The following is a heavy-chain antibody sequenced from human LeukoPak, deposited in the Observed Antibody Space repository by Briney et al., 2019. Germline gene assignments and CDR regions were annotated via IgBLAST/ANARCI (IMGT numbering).Heavy chain of an antibody. D-gene: IGHD4-23*01. CDR1: GGSISSSSYY. J-gene: IGHJ4*02. CDR3: ASSANYGGNFGYFDC. V-gene: IGHV4-39*01. Sequence: SETLSLTCTVSGGSISSSSYYWGWIRQPPGKGLEWIGSIYYSGSTYYNPSLKSRVTLSVDTSKNQFSLKMSSVAAADTGVYYCASSANYGGNFGYFDCWGQGTLVTVSS. CDR2: IYYSGST.